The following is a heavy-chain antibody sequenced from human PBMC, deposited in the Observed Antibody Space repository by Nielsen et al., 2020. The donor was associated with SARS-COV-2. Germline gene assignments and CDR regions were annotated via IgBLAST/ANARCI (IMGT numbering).Heavy chain of an antibody. D-gene: IGHD6-13*01. CDR2: ISASGSAA. V-gene: IGHV3-23*01. CDR3: TKGAQLGDY. J-gene: IGHJ4*02. Sequence: GESLKISCAASGFTFSDYAMYWVRQAPGKGLEWVSTISASGSAAYYADSVKGRFTISTDLSNNTLYLQMNSLRVEDTAIYYCTKGAQLGDYWGQGTLVTVSS. CDR1: GFTFSDYA.